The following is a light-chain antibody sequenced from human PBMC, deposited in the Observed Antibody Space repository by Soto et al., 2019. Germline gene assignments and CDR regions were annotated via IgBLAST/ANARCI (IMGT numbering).Light chain of an antibody. J-gene: IGKJ1*01. Sequence: DLQMNQSPSTLSASVGDRVSINCRASQSISAWLAWYQQKPGKAPRLLIYKASTLEIGVPSRFSGSGSGTEFPLTISILQPDDVATYYCQQYNDYSCTFGQGTKVDIK. V-gene: IGKV1-5*03. CDR1: QSISAW. CDR2: KAS. CDR3: QQYNDYSCT.